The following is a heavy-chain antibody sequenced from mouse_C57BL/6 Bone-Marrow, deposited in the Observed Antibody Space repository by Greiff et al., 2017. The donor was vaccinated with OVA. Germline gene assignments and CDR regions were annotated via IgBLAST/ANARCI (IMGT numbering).Heavy chain of an antibody. CDR1: GYTFTSYW. J-gene: IGHJ3*01. CDR2: IYPSDSET. CDR3: ARNYGSRAWFAY. V-gene: IGHV1-61*01. D-gene: IGHD1-1*01. Sequence: QVQLQQSGAELVRPGSSVKLSCKASGYTFTSYWMDWVKQRPGQGLEWIGNIYPSDSETHYNQKFKDKATLTVDKSSSTAYMQLSSLTSEDSAVYYCARNYGSRAWFAYWGQGTLVTVSA.